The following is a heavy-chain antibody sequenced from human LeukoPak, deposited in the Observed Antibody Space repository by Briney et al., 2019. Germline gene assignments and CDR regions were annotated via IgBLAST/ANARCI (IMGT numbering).Heavy chain of an antibody. D-gene: IGHD6-13*01. CDR1: GFTFSSYA. Sequence: SGGSLRLSCAASGFTFSSYAMHWVRQAPGKGLEWVAVISYDGSNKYYADSVKGRFTISRDNSKNTLYLQMNSLRAEDTAVYYCAREGYSSGWYPSRYFDYWGQGTLVTVSS. CDR2: ISYDGSNK. V-gene: IGHV3-30-3*01. J-gene: IGHJ4*02. CDR3: AREGYSSGWYPSRYFDY.